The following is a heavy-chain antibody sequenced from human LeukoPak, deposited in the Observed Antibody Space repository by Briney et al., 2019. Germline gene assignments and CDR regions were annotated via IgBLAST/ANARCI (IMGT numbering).Heavy chain of an antibody. J-gene: IGHJ4*02. CDR1: GYSFTGYW. D-gene: IGHD2-21*02. Sequence: GESLKISCKGSGYSFTGYWIGWVRQMPGKGLEWMGIIYPGDSDTRYSLSFPGQVTISADKSISTAYLQWSSLKASDTAMYYCARRGSCGGDCYWFDYWGQGTLVTVSS. CDR2: IYPGDSDT. CDR3: ARRGSCGGDCYWFDY. V-gene: IGHV5-51*01.